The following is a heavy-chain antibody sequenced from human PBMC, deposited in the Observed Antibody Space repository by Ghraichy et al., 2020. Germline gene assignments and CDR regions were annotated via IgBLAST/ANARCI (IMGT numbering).Heavy chain of an antibody. J-gene: IGHJ3*02. CDR3: ARGLRQTATTFSGFDI. CDR1: GFSLSDYV. V-gene: IGHV3-30*03. CDR2: IADSLSSR. Sequence: GGSLRLSCSASGFSLSDYVMNWVRQVPGKGLEWVAVIADSLSSRTYAGSVKGRFTISRDKSKSTVNLQMNGLTPEDTAIYYCARGLRQTATTFSGFDIWGPGTMVSVSS. D-gene: IGHD1-1*01.